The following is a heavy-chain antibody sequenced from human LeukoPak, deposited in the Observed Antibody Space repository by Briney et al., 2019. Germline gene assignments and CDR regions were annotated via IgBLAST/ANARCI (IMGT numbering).Heavy chain of an antibody. Sequence: GGSLRLSCAASGFTFSSYAMSWVRKPPGKGLEWVSAISGSGGSTYYADSVKGRSTISRDNAKNSLYLQMNSLRVEDTAVYYCARERLIVPTNQYYFDYWGQGNLVTVSS. CDR2: ISGSGGST. CDR1: GFTFSSYA. J-gene: IGHJ4*02. V-gene: IGHV3-23*01. D-gene: IGHD5-12*01. CDR3: ARERLIVPTNQYYFDY.